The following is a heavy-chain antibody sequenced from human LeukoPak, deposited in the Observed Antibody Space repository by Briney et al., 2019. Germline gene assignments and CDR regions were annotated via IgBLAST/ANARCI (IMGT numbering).Heavy chain of an antibody. CDR1: GFTFSGYG. D-gene: IGHD3-10*01. CDR2: IRYDGSNK. J-gene: IGHJ4*02. Sequence: PGGSLRLSCAASGFTFSGYGMHWVRQAPGKGLEWVAFIRYDGSNKYYADSVKGRFTISRDNSKNTLYLQMNSLRAEDTAVYYCAKDSLLWFGELLWYFDYWGQGTLVTVSS. CDR3: AKDSLLWFGELLWYFDY. V-gene: IGHV3-30*02.